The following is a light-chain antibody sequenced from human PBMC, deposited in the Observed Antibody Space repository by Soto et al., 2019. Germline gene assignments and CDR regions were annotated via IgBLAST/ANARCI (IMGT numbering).Light chain of an antibody. CDR2: AAF. CDR1: QSISIY. CDR3: QQSYRTPLT. V-gene: IGKV1-39*01. J-gene: IGKJ4*01. Sequence: DIQMTQSPSSLSASVGDTVTITCRASQSISIYLNWYQHKPGKAPSLLIYAAFSLQNGVPSRFSGSGSGTDFTHTISSLQREDFATYYCQQSYRTPLTFGGGTKVEIK.